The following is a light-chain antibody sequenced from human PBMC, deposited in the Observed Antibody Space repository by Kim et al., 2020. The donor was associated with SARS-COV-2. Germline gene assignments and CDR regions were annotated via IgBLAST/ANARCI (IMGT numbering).Light chain of an antibody. CDR1: ELGGKS. CDR3: QAWESSASRV. CDR2: QNT. J-gene: IGLJ3*02. Sequence: SYELTQPPSVSVSPGQTATITCSGRELGGKSTCWFQQRQGQSPVLLIYQNTKRPAGIPERFSASQTGNTATLTISGTLDRDEGDYYCQAWESSASRVFGGGTKLTVL. V-gene: IGLV3-1*01.